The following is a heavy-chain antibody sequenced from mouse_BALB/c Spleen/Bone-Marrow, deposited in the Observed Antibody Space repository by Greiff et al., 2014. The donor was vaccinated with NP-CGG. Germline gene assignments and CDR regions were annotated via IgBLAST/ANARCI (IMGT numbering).Heavy chain of an antibody. CDR2: INPGSGGT. Sequence: VQLQQSGAELVRPGTSVKVSCKASGYAFTNYLIEWVKQRPGQGLEWIGVINPGSGGTNYNEKFKGKATLTADKSSSTAHMQLSSLTSDDSAVYFCAREKGKDAMDYWGQGTSVTVSS. D-gene: IGHD2-1*01. J-gene: IGHJ4*01. CDR3: AREKGKDAMDY. CDR1: GYAFTNYL. V-gene: IGHV1-54*01.